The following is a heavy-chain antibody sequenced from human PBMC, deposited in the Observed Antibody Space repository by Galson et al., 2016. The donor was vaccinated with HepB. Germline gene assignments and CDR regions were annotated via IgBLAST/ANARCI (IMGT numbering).Heavy chain of an antibody. Sequence: CAASGFTFSAYPMHWVRQAPGKGLVWISRIFTDGSGTLYADSVKGRFTISRDNAKNTLFLQMNSLRADDTAVYYCGRGSKYGFDMWGQGTMVTVSS. CDR2: IFTDGSGT. CDR1: GFTFSAYP. J-gene: IGHJ3*02. V-gene: IGHV3-74*01. CDR3: GRGSKYGFDM.